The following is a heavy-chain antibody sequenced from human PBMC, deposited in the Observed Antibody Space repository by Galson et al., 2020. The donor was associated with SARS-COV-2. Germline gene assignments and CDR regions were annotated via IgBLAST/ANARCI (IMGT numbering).Heavy chain of an antibody. CDR2: INHSGST. Sequence: SETLSLTCAVYGGSFSGYYWSWIRPPPGKGLEWIGEINHSGSTNYNPSLKSRVTISVDTSKNQFSLKLSSVTAADTAVYYCARGGIAVAGVGVYYYYGMDVWGQGTTVTVSS. CDR3: ARGGIAVAGVGVYYYYGMDV. V-gene: IGHV4-34*01. J-gene: IGHJ6*02. CDR1: GGSFSGYY. D-gene: IGHD6-19*01.